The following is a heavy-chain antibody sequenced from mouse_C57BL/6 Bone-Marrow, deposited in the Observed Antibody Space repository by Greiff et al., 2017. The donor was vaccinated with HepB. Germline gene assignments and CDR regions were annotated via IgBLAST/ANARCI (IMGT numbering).Heavy chain of an antibody. CDR2: ISDGGSYT. CDR3: ARVSPLLRSPYWYFDV. D-gene: IGHD1-1*01. V-gene: IGHV5-4*03. Sequence: EVKLMESGGGLVKPGGSLKLSCAASGFTFSSYAMSWVRQTPEKRLEWVATISDGGSYTYYPDNVKGRFTISRDNAKNNLYLQMSHLKSEDTAMYYCARVSPLLRSPYWYFDVWGTGTTVTVSS. CDR1: GFTFSSYA. J-gene: IGHJ1*03.